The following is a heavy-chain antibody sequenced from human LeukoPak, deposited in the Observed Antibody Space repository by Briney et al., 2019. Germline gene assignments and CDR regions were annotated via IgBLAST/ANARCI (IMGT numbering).Heavy chain of an antibody. CDR3: ARLPAGSSSWYPVDY. CDR2: IYPGDSDT. V-gene: IGHV5-51*01. J-gene: IGHJ4*02. Sequence: GESLKISCKASGYSFTSYWIGWVRQMPGKGLEWMGIIYPGDSDTTYSPSFQGQVTISADKSISTAYLQWSRLKASDTAMYYCARLPAGSSSWYPVDYWGQGTLVTVSS. D-gene: IGHD6-13*01. CDR1: GYSFTSYW.